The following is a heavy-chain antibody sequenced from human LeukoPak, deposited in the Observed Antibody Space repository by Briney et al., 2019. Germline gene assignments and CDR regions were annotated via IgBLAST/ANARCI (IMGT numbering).Heavy chain of an antibody. CDR3: AKTEKYSSGWYFRTSFDY. J-gene: IGHJ4*02. V-gene: IGHV3-23*01. CDR2: ISGSGGST. Sequence: GGSLRLSCAASGFIFNNYGLIWVRQAPGKGLEWVSAISGSGGSTYYADSVKGRFTISRDNSKNTLYLQMNSLRAEDTAVYYCAKTEKYSSGWYFRTSFDYWDQGTLVTVSS. D-gene: IGHD6-19*01. CDR1: GFIFNNYG.